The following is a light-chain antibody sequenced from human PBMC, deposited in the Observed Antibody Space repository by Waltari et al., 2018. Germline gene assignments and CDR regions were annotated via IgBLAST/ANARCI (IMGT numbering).Light chain of an antibody. V-gene: IGKV3-20*01. J-gene: IGKJ3*01. CDR1: HTVSNDY. CDR2: GSS. Sequence: EIVLTQSPGTLSWSPGQKATLSCWASHTVSNDYVAWYQQKPGQAPRLLISGSSRRATGIPDRFSGSGSGTGFTLTITRLESEDSAVYYCHQYGNSPFTFGPGTKVDIK. CDR3: HQYGNSPFT.